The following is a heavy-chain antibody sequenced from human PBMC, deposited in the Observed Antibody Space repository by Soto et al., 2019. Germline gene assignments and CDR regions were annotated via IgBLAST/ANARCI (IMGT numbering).Heavy chain of an antibody. CDR3: ARARRSSSWTTNA. CDR1: GFNFSGYG. Sequence: QVQLLESGGGVVQPGGSLRLSREVSGFNFSGYGMNWVRQAPGKGLEWVAFSSIDGVNKYNAESVKGRFTISRDNSKNTLYLQMNSLREGDTGVYYCARARRSSSWTTNAWGPGTLVTVSS. V-gene: IGHV3-30*05. D-gene: IGHD6-6*01. J-gene: IGHJ5*02. CDR2: SSIDGVNK.